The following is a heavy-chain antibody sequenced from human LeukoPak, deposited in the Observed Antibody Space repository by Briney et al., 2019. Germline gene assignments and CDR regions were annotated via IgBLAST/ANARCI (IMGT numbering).Heavy chain of an antibody. CDR2: LVYDARKE. V-gene: IGHV3-30*02. Sequence: PGGSLRLSCAASGFTFTDYGMHWLRQAPGKGLEWVAYLVYDARKEYYADSVKGRFTISRDSFRGTLYLQMNDLRADDTAVYYCAKPSLVYDTSGNFYFDYWGQGTLLTVSS. CDR1: GFTFTDYG. J-gene: IGHJ4*02. D-gene: IGHD3-22*01. CDR3: AKPSLVYDTSGNFYFDY.